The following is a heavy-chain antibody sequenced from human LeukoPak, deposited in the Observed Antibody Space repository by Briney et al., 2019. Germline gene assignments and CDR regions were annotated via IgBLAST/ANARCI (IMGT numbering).Heavy chain of an antibody. V-gene: IGHV4-4*02. CDR1: GGSISSSNW. Sequence: SGTLSLTCAVSGGSISSSNWWSWVRQPPGQGLEWIGEIYHSGSTNYNPSLKSRVTISVDKSKNQFSLKLSSVTAADTAVYYCARRGVVVASDAFDIWGQGIMVTVSS. CDR2: IYHSGST. CDR3: ARRGVVVASDAFDI. D-gene: IGHD3-22*01. J-gene: IGHJ3*02.